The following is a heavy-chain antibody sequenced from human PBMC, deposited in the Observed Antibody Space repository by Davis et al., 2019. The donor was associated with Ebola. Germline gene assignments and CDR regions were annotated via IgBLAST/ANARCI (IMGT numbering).Heavy chain of an antibody. J-gene: IGHJ1*01. V-gene: IGHV3-48*03. Sequence: GESLKISCAASGFTFVNFWMTWVRQAPGKGLEWVSYISSSGSTIYYADSVKGRFTISRDNAKNSLYLQMNSLRAEDTAVYYCARDLVGATHQEYFQHWGQGTLVTVSS. D-gene: IGHD1-26*01. CDR1: GFTFVNFW. CDR2: ISSSGSTI. CDR3: ARDLVGATHQEYFQH.